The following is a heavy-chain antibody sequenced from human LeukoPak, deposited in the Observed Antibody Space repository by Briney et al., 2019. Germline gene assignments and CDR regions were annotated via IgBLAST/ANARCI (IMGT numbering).Heavy chain of an antibody. Sequence: EASVKVSCKASGFTFTSSAMQWVRQARGQRLEWIGWIVVGSGNTNYAQKFQGRVTITTDESTSTAYMELSSLRSEDTAVYYCARSPSGFDWLLRTGRIYYMDVWGKGTTVTVSS. CDR2: IVVGSGNT. D-gene: IGHD3-9*01. CDR1: GFTFTSSA. V-gene: IGHV1-58*02. J-gene: IGHJ6*03. CDR3: ARSPSGFDWLLRTGRIYYMDV.